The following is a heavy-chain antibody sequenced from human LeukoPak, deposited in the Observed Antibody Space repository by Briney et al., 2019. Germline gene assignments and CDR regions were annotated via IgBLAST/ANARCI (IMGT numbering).Heavy chain of an antibody. CDR2: MYTGGSTI. D-gene: IGHD3-22*01. Sequence: GGSLRLSCAASGITFNDSYMGWIRQAPGKGLEWISFMYTGGSTIYYADSVKGRFTISRDNAKSSLHLQMNSLSAEDTAVYYCARDRGMDSSGYYYYDYWGQGTLVTVSS. CDR1: GITFNDSY. J-gene: IGHJ4*02. CDR3: ARDRGMDSSGYYYYDY. V-gene: IGHV3-11*04.